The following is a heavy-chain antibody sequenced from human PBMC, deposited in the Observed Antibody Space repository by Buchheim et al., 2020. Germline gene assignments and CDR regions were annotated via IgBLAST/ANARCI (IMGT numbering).Heavy chain of an antibody. D-gene: IGHD3-16*01. CDR3: ARGRSHRGWFDP. CDR1: GGSFSGYY. CDR2: INHSGST. Sequence: QVQLQQWGAGLLKSSETLSLTCAVYGGSFSGYYWSWIRQPPGKGLEWIGEINHSGSTNYNPSLKSRVTISVDTSKNQFSLKLSSVTAADTAVYYCARGRSHRGWFDPWGQGTL. J-gene: IGHJ5*02. V-gene: IGHV4-34*01.